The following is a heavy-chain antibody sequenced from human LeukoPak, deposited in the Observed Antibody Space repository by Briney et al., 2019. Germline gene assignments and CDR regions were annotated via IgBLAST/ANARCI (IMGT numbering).Heavy chain of an antibody. CDR2: INPNSGGT. D-gene: IGHD6-13*01. Sequence: GASVKVSCKASGYTFTGYYIHWVRQAPGQGLEWMGRINPNSGGTNYAQKFQGRVTMTGDTSISTAYMELSRLRSEDTAVYYCAKNSSSWYYYWGQGTLVTVSS. J-gene: IGHJ4*02. CDR3: AKNSSSWYYY. CDR1: GYTFTGYY. V-gene: IGHV1-2*06.